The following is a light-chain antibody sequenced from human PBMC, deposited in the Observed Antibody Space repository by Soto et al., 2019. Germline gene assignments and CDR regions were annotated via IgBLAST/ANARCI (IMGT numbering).Light chain of an antibody. J-gene: IGKJ1*01. CDR3: QQYNNWPWT. Sequence: EIVMTQSPATLSVSPGERATLSCRASQSVSSNLAWYQQKPSQAPRLLIYGASTRATGIPARFSGSGSGTEFTLTISSLQSEDFAVYYCQQYNNWPWTFGQGTKVDIK. CDR2: GAS. V-gene: IGKV3-15*01. CDR1: QSVSSN.